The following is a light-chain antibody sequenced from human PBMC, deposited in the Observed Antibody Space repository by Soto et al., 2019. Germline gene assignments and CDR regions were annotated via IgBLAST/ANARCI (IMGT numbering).Light chain of an antibody. Sequence: EIVLTQSPATLSLSPGERATLSCRASQSVSSYLAWYQQKPGQAPGLLIYDASNRATGIPARFSGSGSGTDFTLTISSLEPEDFAVYYCQQRSNWLTFGQGTDWRL. CDR2: DAS. CDR1: QSVSSY. J-gene: IGKJ5*01. V-gene: IGKV3-11*01. CDR3: QQRSNWLT.